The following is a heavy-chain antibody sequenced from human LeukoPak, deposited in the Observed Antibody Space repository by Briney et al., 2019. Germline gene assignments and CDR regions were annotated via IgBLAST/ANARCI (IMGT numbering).Heavy chain of an antibody. CDR2: IYPGDSDT. J-gene: IGHJ4*02. V-gene: IGHV5-51*01. D-gene: IGHD5-18*01. CDR1: GYNFATYW. CDR3: ARRYSYGYSYYFDY. Sequence: GESLKISCKGSGYNFATYWIGWVRQMPGKGLEWMGIIYPGDSDTRYSLSFRGQVTISADKSISAAYLQWSSLKASDTAIYYCARRYSYGYSYYFDYWGQGTLVTVSS.